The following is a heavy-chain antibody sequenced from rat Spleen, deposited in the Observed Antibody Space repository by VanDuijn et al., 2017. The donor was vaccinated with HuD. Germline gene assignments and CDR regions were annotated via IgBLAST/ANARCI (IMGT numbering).Heavy chain of an antibody. J-gene: IGHJ1*01. D-gene: IGHD1-7*01. CDR1: GFSLTDYS. CDR3: TRGNTMGIYWYFDF. CDR2: MWSGGST. Sequence: VQLKESGPGLVQPSQTLSLTCTVPGFSLTDYSVHWVRQPPGKGLEGMGVMWSGGSTAYNSALKSRLRISRDTSKSQVFLKINSLQTEDTAIYYCTRGNTMGIYWYFDFWGPGTMVTVSS. V-gene: IGHV2S63*01.